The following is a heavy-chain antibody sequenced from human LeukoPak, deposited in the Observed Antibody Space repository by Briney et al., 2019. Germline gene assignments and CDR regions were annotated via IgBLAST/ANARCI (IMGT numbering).Heavy chain of an antibody. CDR3: ARGSALAFDI. J-gene: IGHJ3*02. Sequence: SGTLSLTCAVSGGSISSGGYSWSWIRQPPGKGLEWIGYIYHSGSTYYNPSLKSRVTISVDTSKNQFSLKLSSVTAADTAVYYCARGSALAFDIWGQGTMVTVSS. CDR1: GGSISSGGYS. V-gene: IGHV4-30-2*05. CDR2: IYHSGST.